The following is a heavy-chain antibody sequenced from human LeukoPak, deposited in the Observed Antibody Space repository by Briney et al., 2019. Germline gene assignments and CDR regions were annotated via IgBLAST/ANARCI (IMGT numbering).Heavy chain of an antibody. D-gene: IGHD3-22*01. CDR1: GFTFSDYY. J-gene: IGHJ4*02. CDR3: ARDRSEDDNSGYIYRDFDH. CDR2: ISSSGGTI. V-gene: IGHV3-11*04. Sequence: PGGSLRLSCAASGFTFSDYYMTWIRQAPGKGLEWVSYISSSGGTISYADSVKGRFTISRDNAKNSLHLQMNSLRAEDTGVYYCARDRSEDDNSGYIYRDFDHWGQGTLVTVSS.